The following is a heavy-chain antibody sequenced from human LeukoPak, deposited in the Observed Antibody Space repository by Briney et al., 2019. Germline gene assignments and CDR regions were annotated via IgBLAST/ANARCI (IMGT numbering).Heavy chain of an antibody. J-gene: IGHJ6*03. CDR1: GYTFTGYY. Sequence: GASVKVSCKASGYTFTGYYMHWVRQAPGQGLEWMGWINPNSGGTNYAQKFQGRVTMTRDTSISTAYMELSRLRSDDTAVYYCASEDSSSWYLGYYYYYMDVWGKGTTVTVSS. CDR3: ASEDSSSWYLGYYYYYMDV. V-gene: IGHV1-2*02. CDR2: INPNSGGT. D-gene: IGHD6-13*01.